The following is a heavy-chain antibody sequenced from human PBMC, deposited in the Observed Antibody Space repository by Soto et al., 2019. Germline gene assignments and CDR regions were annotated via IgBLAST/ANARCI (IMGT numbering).Heavy chain of an antibody. J-gene: IGHJ6*03. Sequence: QLQLQESGPGLVKPSETLSLTCTVSGGSISSSRYYWGWIRQPPAKALEWIGSIYYSGSAYYNPSLKRRVTISVDTSKNQLSLKLSSVTSAATAVYYCARQSSCTMRTAYYYYYMDVWGKGTTVTVSS. D-gene: IGHD3-3*01. CDR2: IYYSGSA. V-gene: IGHV4-39*01. CDR3: ARQSSCTMRTAYYYYYMDV. CDR1: GGSISSSRYY.